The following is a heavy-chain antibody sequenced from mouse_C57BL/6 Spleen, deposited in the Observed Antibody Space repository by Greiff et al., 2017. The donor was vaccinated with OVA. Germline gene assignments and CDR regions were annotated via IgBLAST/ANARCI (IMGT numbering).Heavy chain of an antibody. D-gene: IGHD1-1*01. CDR2: IYPGDGDT. J-gene: IGHJ4*01. CDR1: GYAFSSYW. CDR3: AGSSPHYYAMDY. V-gene: IGHV1-80*01. Sequence: VQLQQSGAELVKPGASVKISCKASGYAFSSYWMNWVKQRPGKGLEWIGQIYPGDGDTNYNGKFKGKATLTADKSSSTAYMQLISLTSEDSAVYFCAGSSPHYYAMDYWGQGTSVTVSS.